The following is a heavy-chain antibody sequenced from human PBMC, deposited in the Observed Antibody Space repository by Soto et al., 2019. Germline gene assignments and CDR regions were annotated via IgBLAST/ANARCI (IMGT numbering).Heavy chain of an antibody. CDR1: GGSISSYY. Sequence: SETLSLTCTVSGGSISSYYWSWIRQPPGKGLEWIGYIYYSGSTNYNPSLKSRVTISVGTSKNQFSLKLSSVTAADTAVYYCARPLYYSGGSCVYDVWGKGTTVTVSS. D-gene: IGHD2-15*01. CDR2: IYYSGST. V-gene: IGHV4-59*08. CDR3: ARPLYYSGGSCVYDV. J-gene: IGHJ6*04.